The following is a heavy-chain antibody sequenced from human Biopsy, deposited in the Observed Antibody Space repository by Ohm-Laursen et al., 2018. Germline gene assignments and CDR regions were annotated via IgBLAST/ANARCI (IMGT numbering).Heavy chain of an antibody. D-gene: IGHD3-3*01. CDR1: GGSINSHH. J-gene: IGHJ4*02. V-gene: IGHV4-4*07. Sequence: SETLSLTCTVSGGSINSHHWSWIRQPAGKGLEWIGRVYISGSTYYNPSLKSRVTISVEKSKNQFSLKLSSVTAADTAVYYCARLEWRDTFFDFWGQGRLVTVSS. CDR3: ARLEWRDTFFDF. CDR2: VYISGST.